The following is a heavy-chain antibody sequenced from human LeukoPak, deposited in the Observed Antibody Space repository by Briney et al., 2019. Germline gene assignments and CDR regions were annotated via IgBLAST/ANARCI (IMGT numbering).Heavy chain of an antibody. CDR3: ATGGSSWPRAFHI. CDR1: GYTFSDYY. D-gene: IGHD6-13*01. CDR2: INPNSGGS. Sequence: VASVKVSCKASGYTFSDYYMHWVRQAPGQGLEWMGWINPNSGGSNYAQKFQGRVTMTRDTSISTAYTELSSLRSDDTAVYYCATGGSSWPRAFHIWGQGTMVTVSS. J-gene: IGHJ3*02. V-gene: IGHV1-2*02.